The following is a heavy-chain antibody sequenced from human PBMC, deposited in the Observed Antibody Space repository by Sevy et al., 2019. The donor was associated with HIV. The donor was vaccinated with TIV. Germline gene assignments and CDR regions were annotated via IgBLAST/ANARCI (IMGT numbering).Heavy chain of an antibody. D-gene: IGHD2-8*01. CDR3: TGNGGAFDNGFDP. Sequence: GGSLRLSCTASGFTFSSYDMNWVRQAPGKGLEWVSKISNSGSSIYYADSVKGRFTISRDNAKNSLNLQMNSLRAEDTAVYYCTGNGGAFDNGFDPWGQGTLVTVSS. CDR1: GFTFSSYD. V-gene: IGHV3-48*03. J-gene: IGHJ5*02. CDR2: ISNSGSSI.